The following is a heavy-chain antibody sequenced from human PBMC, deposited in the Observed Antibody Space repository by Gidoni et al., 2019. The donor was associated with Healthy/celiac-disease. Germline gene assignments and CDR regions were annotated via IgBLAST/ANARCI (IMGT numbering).Heavy chain of an antibody. CDR1: GFTFSSYG. V-gene: IGHV3-30*03. D-gene: IGHD1-26*01. CDR3: ARKVGAFDY. J-gene: IGHJ4*02. CDR2: ISYDGSNK. Sequence: QVQLVESGGGVVQPGRSLRLSCAASGFTFSSYGMHWVRQAPGQGLEWVAVISYDGSNKYYADSVKGRFTISRDNSKNTLYLQMNSLRAEDTAVYYCARKVGAFDYWGQGTLVTVSS.